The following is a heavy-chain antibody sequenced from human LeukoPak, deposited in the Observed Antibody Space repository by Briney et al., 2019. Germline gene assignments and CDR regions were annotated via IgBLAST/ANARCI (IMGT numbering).Heavy chain of an antibody. V-gene: IGHV3-7*04. Sequence: GGSLRLSCAASGFTFSSYWMSWVRQAPGKGLEWVANIKQDGSEKYCVDSVEGRFTISRDNAKNSLYLQMNSLRAEDTAVYYCARDQSSGWYLTPDFDSWGQGTLVTVSS. CDR1: GFTFSSYW. CDR2: IKQDGSEK. J-gene: IGHJ4*02. CDR3: ARDQSSGWYLTPDFDS. D-gene: IGHD6-19*01.